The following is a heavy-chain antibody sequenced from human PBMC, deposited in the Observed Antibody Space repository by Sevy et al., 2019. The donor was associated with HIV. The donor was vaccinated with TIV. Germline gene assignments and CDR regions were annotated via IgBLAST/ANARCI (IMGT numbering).Heavy chain of an antibody. CDR1: GFTFSSYA. Sequence: GGSLRLSCAASGFTFSSYAMHWVRQAPGKGLEWVAVISYDGSNKYYADSVKGRFTISRDNSKNTLYLQMNSLRAEDTAVYYCARDRITMIVVVSYYYYGMDVWDQGTTVTVSS. J-gene: IGHJ6*02. CDR3: ARDRITMIVVVSYYYYGMDV. V-gene: IGHV3-30*04. D-gene: IGHD3-22*01. CDR2: ISYDGSNK.